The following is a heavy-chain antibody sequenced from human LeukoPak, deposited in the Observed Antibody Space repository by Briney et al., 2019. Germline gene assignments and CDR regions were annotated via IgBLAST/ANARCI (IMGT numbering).Heavy chain of an antibody. V-gene: IGHV4-59*01. CDR1: GGSISSYY. J-gene: IGHJ4*02. Sequence: SETLSLTCTVSGGSISSYYWSWIRQPPGKGLEWIGYIYYSGSTNYNPSLKSPVTISVDTSKNQFSLKLSSVTAADTAVYYCARERESGEGYSSSWNYFDYWGQGTLVTVSS. CDR2: IYYSGST. CDR3: ARERESGEGYSSSWNYFDY. D-gene: IGHD6-13*01.